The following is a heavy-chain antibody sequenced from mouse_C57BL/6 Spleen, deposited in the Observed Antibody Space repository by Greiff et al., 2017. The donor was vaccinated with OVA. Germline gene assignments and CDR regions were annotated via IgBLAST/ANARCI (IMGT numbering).Heavy chain of an antibody. CDR1: GFTFSSYG. Sequence: EVQGVESGGDLVKPGGSLKLSCAASGFTFSSYGMSWVRQTPDKRLEWVATISSGGSYTYYPDSVKGRFTISRDNAKNTLYLQMSSLKSEDTAMYYCARQRYYGSSYWYFDVWGTGTTVTVSS. CDR3: ARQRYYGSSYWYFDV. CDR2: ISSGGSYT. D-gene: IGHD1-1*01. J-gene: IGHJ1*03. V-gene: IGHV5-6*01.